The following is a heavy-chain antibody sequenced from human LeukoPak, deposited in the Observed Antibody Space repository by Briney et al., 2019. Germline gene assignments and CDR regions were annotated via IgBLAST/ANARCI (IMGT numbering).Heavy chain of an antibody. Sequence: GASVKVSCKASGYTFTGYYMHWVRQAPGLGLEWMGWINPNSGGTNCAQKFQGWVTMTRDTSISTAYMELSRLRSDDTAVYYCARGVAAAGMDYYYGMDVWGKGTTVTVSS. CDR3: ARGVAAAGMDYYYGMDV. CDR2: INPNSGGT. D-gene: IGHD6-13*01. J-gene: IGHJ6*04. V-gene: IGHV1-2*04. CDR1: GYTFTGYY.